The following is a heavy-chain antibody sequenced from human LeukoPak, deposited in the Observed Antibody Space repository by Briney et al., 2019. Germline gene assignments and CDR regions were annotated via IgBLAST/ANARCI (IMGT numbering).Heavy chain of an antibody. V-gene: IGHV3-30-3*01. CDR2: ISYDGSNK. Sequence: QPGGSLRLSCAASGFTFSSYAIHWVRQAPGKGLEWVTLISYDGSNKYYADSVKGRFTISRDNSKNTLYLQMNSLRVEDTAVYYCARRAVAGPFDYWGQGTLVTVSS. J-gene: IGHJ4*02. CDR1: GFTFSSYA. CDR3: ARRAVAGPFDY. D-gene: IGHD6-19*01.